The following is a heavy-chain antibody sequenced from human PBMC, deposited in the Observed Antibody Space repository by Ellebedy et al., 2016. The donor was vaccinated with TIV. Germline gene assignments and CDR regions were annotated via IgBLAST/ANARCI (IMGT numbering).Heavy chain of an antibody. D-gene: IGHD4-17*01. J-gene: IGHJ3*02. Sequence: GGSLRLSCGSSGFSFRSYWMTWVRQAPGKGLEWVANINHGGSERHYVDSVKGRFTISRDNAKNSLYLEMNSLRAEDTAVYYCATDGSYGDYLSPAHAFEIWGQGTVVAVSS. CDR1: GFSFRSYW. CDR3: ATDGSYGDYLSPAHAFEI. V-gene: IGHV3-7*01. CDR2: INHGGSER.